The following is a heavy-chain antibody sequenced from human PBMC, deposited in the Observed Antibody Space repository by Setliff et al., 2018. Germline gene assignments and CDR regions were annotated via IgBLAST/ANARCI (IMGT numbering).Heavy chain of an antibody. CDR3: ARQEDDSSGYYSTD. CDR2: IYYSGST. V-gene: IGHV4-59*01. J-gene: IGHJ4*02. CDR1: GVSTRSYW. Sequence: SETLSLTCSVSGVSTRSYWWSWIRQPPGKGLEWIGYIYYSGSTSYNPSLESRVSISIDTSKNQFSLKLTSATAADTAVYYCARQEDDSSGYYSTDWGQGTLVTVSS. D-gene: IGHD3-22*01.